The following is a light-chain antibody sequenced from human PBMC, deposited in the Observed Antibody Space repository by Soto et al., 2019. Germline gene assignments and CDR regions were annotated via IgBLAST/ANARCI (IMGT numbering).Light chain of an antibody. CDR3: SSYTSSSTRGV. J-gene: IGLJ3*02. CDR1: SSDVGGYNY. V-gene: IGLV2-14*01. Sequence: QSVLTQPASVSGSPGQSITISCTGTSSDVGGYNYVSWYQQHPGKAPKLMIYEVSNRPSGVSNRFSGSKSGNTASLTISGLQAEDEADDYCSSYTSSSTRGVFGGGTKLTVL. CDR2: EVS.